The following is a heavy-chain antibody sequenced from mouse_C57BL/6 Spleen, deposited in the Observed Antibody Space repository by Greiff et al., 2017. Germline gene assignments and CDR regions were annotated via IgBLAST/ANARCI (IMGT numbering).Heavy chain of an antibody. CDR1: GYAFSSYW. J-gene: IGHJ2*01. D-gene: IGHD1-1*01. Sequence: QVQLQQSGAELVKPGASVKISCKASGYAFSSYWMNWVKQRPGKGLEWIGQIYPGDGDTNYNGKFKGKATLTADKSSSTAYMQLSSLTSEDSAVYFCARSGYYGSCDYWGQGTTLTVSS. CDR2: IYPGDGDT. V-gene: IGHV1-80*01. CDR3: ARSGYYGSCDY.